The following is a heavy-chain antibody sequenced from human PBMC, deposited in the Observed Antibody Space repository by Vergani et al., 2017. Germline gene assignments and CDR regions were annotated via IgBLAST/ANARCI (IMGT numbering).Heavy chain of an antibody. J-gene: IGHJ4*02. CDR2: SIPSFGTA. D-gene: IGHD3-16*02. Sequence: QVQLVQSGAEVKKPGSSVKVSCKASGGTFTSYAISWVRQAPGQGLEWMGGSIPSFGTANYAQKFQGRVTLTADESTSSAYMELSSLRSEDTAVYYCARDHRYYDYVWGSYRVFDYWGQGTLVTVSS. V-gene: IGHV1-69*01. CDR1: GGTFTSYA. CDR3: ARDHRYYDYVWGSYRVFDY.